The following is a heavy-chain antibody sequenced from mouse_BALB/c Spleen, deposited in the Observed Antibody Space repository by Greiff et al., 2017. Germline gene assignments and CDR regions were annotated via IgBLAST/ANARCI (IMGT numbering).Heavy chain of an antibody. CDR3: ARGREGAYGYEGAYAMDY. J-gene: IGHJ4*01. Sequence: LVKTGASVKISCKASGYSFTGYYLHWVKQSPGTSLEWIGYISCYNGATSYNQKFKGKATFTVDTSSSTAYMQFNSLTSEDSAVYYCARGREGAYGYEGAYAMDYWGQGTSVTVSS. CDR2: ISCYNGAT. V-gene: IGHV1S34*01. D-gene: IGHD2-2*01. CDR1: GYSFTGYY.